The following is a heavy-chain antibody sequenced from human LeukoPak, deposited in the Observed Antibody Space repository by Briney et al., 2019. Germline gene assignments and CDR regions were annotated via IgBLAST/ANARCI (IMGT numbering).Heavy chain of an antibody. CDR1: GFTFSSYA. V-gene: IGHV3-23*01. CDR2: ISGSGGST. Sequence: GGSLRLSCAASGFTFSSYAMSWVRQAPGKGLEWVSAISGSGGSTYYADSVKGRFTISRDNSKNTLYLQMNSLRAEDTAVYYCAKDPRAYYYYGMDVSGQGTTVTVFS. J-gene: IGHJ6*02. CDR3: AKDPRAYYYYGMDV.